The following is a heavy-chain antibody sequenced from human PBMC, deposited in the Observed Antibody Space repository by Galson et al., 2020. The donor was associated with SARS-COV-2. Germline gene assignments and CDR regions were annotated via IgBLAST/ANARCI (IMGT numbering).Heavy chain of an antibody. CDR2: ISSSSSTI. J-gene: IGHJ4*02. Sequence: GGSLRLSCAASGFTFSSYSMNWVRQAPGKGLEWVSYISSSSSTIYYADSVKGRFTISRDNAKNSLYLQMNSLRAEDTAVYYCAILGSSDFDYWGQGTLVTVSS. D-gene: IGHD1-26*01. CDR3: AILGSSDFDY. CDR1: GFTFSSYS. V-gene: IGHV3-48*04.